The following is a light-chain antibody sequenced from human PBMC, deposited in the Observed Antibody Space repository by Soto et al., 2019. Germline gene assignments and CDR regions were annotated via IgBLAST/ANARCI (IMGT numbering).Light chain of an antibody. CDR1: QSSSNW. Sequence: DIPLTQSPSTRSASVVGRFSITFRASQSSSNWLAWYQQKPGKAPKLLIYKTSSLERGVPSRFSGSGSGTEFTLTISSLQPDDFATYHCQQYQSYRTFGQGTKVDIK. V-gene: IGKV1-5*03. J-gene: IGKJ1*01. CDR2: KTS. CDR3: QQYQSYRT.